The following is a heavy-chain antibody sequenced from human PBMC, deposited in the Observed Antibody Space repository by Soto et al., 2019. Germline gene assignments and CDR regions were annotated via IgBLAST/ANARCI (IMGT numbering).Heavy chain of an antibody. D-gene: IGHD3-16*01. CDR3: AGVQVGPRRDFMDVWGEGTRVTVSSGKSDV. Sequence: GASEKVSCKASRHMFTYSFFHWLRPAPGKGLEWMGIANLHGRTTNYEDSFKGRVNMTWDTSASTVYMEVTSLRREETAVYYCAGVQVGPRRDFMDVWGEGTRVTVSSGKSDVWGQGTRVTVSS. CDR2: ANLHGRTT. V-gene: IGHV1-46*01. J-gene: IGHJ6*02. CDR1: RHMFTYSF.